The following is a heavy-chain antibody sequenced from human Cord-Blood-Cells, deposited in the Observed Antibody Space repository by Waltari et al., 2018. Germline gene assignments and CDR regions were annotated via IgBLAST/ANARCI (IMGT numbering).Heavy chain of an antibody. CDR3: ARAPDSSSWYYFDY. D-gene: IGHD6-13*01. Sequence: QVQLVQSGAEVKKPGSSVKVSCKASGGTFSSYAIRWVRQAPGQGLEWMGGIIPIFGTANYAQKFQGRGTITADESTSTAYMELSSLRSEDTAVYYCARAPDSSSWYYFDYWGQGTLVTVSS. V-gene: IGHV1-69*01. CDR2: IIPIFGTA. CDR1: GGTFSSYA. J-gene: IGHJ4*02.